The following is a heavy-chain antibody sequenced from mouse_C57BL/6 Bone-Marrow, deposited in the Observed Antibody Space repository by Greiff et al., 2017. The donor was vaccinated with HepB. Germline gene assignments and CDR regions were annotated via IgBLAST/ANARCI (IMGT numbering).Heavy chain of an antibody. Sequence: VQLQESGPGLVQPSQSLSITCTVSGFSLTSYGVHWVRQSPGKGLEWLGVIWSGGSTDYNAAFISRLSISKDNSKSQVFFKMNSLQADDTAIYYCARKKIVTTGDYYAMDYWGQGTSVTVSS. J-gene: IGHJ4*01. D-gene: IGHD2-5*01. CDR2: IWSGGST. CDR1: GFSLTSYG. V-gene: IGHV2-2*01. CDR3: ARKKIVTTGDYYAMDY.